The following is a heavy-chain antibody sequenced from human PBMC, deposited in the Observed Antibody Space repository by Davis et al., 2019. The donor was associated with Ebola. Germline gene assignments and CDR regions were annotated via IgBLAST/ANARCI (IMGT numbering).Heavy chain of an antibody. CDR1: GGTFSSYA. D-gene: IGHD6-13*01. V-gene: IGHV1-69*13. CDR2: IIPIFGTA. CDR3: ARRIEQQLVEGAYYYYGMDA. Sequence: SVKVSCKASGGTFSSYAISWVRQAPGQGLEWMGGIIPIFGTANYAQKFQGRVTITADESTSTAYMELSSLRSEDTAVYYCARRIEQQLVEGAYYYYGMDAWGQGTTVTVSS. J-gene: IGHJ6*02.